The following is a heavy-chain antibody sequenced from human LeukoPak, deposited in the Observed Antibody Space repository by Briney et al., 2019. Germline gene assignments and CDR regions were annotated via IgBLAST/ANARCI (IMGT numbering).Heavy chain of an antibody. CDR3: ASTHRGLYYFDY. Sequence: ASVKVSCKASGYTFTSYYMHWVRQAPGQGLEWMGIINPSGGSTSYAQKFQGRVTMTRDTSTSTVYMELSSLRSEDTAVYYCASTHRGLYYFDYWGQGPLVTVSS. V-gene: IGHV1-46*03. D-gene: IGHD3-16*01. CDR1: GYTFTSYY. CDR2: INPSGGST. J-gene: IGHJ4*02.